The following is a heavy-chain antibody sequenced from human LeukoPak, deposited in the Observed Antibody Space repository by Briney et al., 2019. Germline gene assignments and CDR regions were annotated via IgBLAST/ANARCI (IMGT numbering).Heavy chain of an antibody. J-gene: IGHJ4*02. CDR1: GYTFTSYG. V-gene: IGHV1-18*01. CDR3: ARGGGRYCSSTSCHTFDY. D-gene: IGHD2-2*02. CDR2: ISAYNGNT. Sequence: ASVKVSCKASGYTFTSYGISWVRQAPGQGLEWMGWISAYNGNTNYARKFQGRVTITTDESTSTAYMELSSLRSEDTAVYYCARGGGRYCSSTSCHTFDYWGQGTLVTVSS.